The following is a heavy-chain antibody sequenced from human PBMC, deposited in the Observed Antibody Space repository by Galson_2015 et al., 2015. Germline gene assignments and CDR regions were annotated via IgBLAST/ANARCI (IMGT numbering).Heavy chain of an antibody. D-gene: IGHD2/OR15-2a*01. V-gene: IGHV3-33*01. CDR3: AREFAGTTFSFDY. CDR1: GFTFSSYG. J-gene: IGHJ4*02. Sequence: SLRLSCAASGFTFSSYGMHWVRQAPGKGLEWVAVIWYDGSNKYYADSVKGRFTISRDNSKNTLYLQMSSLRAEDTAVYYCAREFAGTTFSFDYWGQGTLVTVSS. CDR2: IWYDGSNK.